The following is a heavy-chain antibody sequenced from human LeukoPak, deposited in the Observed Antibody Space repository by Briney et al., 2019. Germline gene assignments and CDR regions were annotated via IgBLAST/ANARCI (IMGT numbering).Heavy chain of an antibody. Sequence: PGGSLRLSCAASGFTFSSYNMNWVRQAPGKGLEWVSYISSSSSTIYYADSVKGRFTISRDNAKNSLYLQMNSLRAEDTAVYYCARDKTGLVAYSSGENYFDYWGQGTLVTVSS. J-gene: IGHJ4*02. CDR1: GFTFSSYN. D-gene: IGHD6-19*01. CDR2: ISSSSSTI. V-gene: IGHV3-48*01. CDR3: ARDKTGLVAYSSGENYFDY.